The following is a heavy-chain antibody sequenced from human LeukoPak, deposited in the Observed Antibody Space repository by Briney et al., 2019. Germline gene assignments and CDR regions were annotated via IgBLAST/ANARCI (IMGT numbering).Heavy chain of an antibody. CDR2: INWNGGST. Sequence: GGSLRLSCAASGFTFDDYGMSWVRQAPGKGLEWVSGINWNGGSTGYADSVKGRFTISRDNAKNSLYLQMNSLRAEDTALYYYARDVAVAGANNWFDPWGQGTLVTVSS. J-gene: IGHJ5*02. CDR3: ARDVAVAGANNWFDP. V-gene: IGHV3-20*04. CDR1: GFTFDDYG. D-gene: IGHD6-19*01.